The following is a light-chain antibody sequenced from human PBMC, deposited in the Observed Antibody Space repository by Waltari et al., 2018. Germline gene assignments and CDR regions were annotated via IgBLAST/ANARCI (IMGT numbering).Light chain of an antibody. Sequence: SYVLTQPPSFSVAPGGTATTTCGGDHIGTERVPWAQQTPGQAPGLVVLVNPARPSGVPERFSGSKSENTATLTISRVEAGDQADYYCQVWDYNSNHVLFGGGTKVTVL. CDR3: QVWDYNSNHVL. V-gene: IGLV3-21*02. CDR1: HIGTER. J-gene: IGLJ2*01. CDR2: VNP.